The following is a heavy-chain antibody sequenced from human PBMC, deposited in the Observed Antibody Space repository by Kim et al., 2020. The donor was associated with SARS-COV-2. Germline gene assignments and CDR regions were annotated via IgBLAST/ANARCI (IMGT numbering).Heavy chain of an antibody. V-gene: IGHV1-8*01. CDR2: MNPNSGNT. J-gene: IGHJ6*02. CDR1: GYTFTSYD. D-gene: IGHD3-3*01. Sequence: ASVKVSCKASGYTFTSYDINWVRQATGQGLEWMGWMNPNSGNTGYAQKFQGRVTMTRNTSISTAYMELSSLRSEDTAVYYCARGHEHFPYYDFWSGYYDYYYYGMDVWGQGTTVTVSS. CDR3: ARGHEHFPYYDFWSGYYDYYYYGMDV.